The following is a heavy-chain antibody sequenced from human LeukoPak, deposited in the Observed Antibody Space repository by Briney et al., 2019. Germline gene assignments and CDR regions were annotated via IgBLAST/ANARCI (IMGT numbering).Heavy chain of an antibody. V-gene: IGHV1-69*05. CDR2: IIPIFGTA. Sequence: ASVKVSCKASGGTFSSYAISWVRQAPGQGLEWMGGIIPIFGTANYAQKFQGRVTITTDESTSTAYMELSSLRSADTAVYYCAREEGSSGYYFDYWGQGTLVTVSS. CDR3: AREEGSSGYYFDY. D-gene: IGHD3-22*01. J-gene: IGHJ4*02. CDR1: GGTFSSYA.